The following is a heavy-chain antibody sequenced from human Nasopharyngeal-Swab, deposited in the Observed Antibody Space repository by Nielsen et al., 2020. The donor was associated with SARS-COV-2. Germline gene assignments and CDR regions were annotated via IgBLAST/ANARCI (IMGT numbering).Heavy chain of an antibody. V-gene: IGHV3-73*01. Sequence: GESLKISCAASGFTFSGSAMHWVRQASGKGLEWVGRIRSKANSYATAYAASVKGRFTISRDDSKNTAYLQMNSLKTEDTAVYYCTRPLGATVVTALTGYYYYMDVWGKGTTVTVSS. J-gene: IGHJ6*03. D-gene: IGHD4-23*01. CDR2: IRSKANSYAT. CDR1: GFTFSGSA. CDR3: TRPLGATVVTALTGYYYYMDV.